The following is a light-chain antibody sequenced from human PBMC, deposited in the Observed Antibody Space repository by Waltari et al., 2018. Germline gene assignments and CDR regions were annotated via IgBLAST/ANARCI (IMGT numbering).Light chain of an antibody. V-gene: IGLV2-23*02. CDR3: SSYAGSSKGV. CDR1: SSHVGNYKR. Sequence: QSALTQPASVSGSPGQSITISCTGTSSHVGNYKRVSWYQQHPGKAPKLMIYAVSKRPSGVSDRFSGSKSGDMASLTISGLQPEDEAEYFCSSYAGSSKGVFGGGTKVTVL. CDR2: AVS. J-gene: IGLJ2*01.